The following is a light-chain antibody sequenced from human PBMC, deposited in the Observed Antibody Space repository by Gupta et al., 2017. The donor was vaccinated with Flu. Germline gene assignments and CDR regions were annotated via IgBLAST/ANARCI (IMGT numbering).Light chain of an antibody. CDR3: RQDGSSPRLYT. Sequence: IVLTQTPGTLSLSPGERAPLSCRASHSVSSSYLAWYEQKPGLAPRLLISDASSRATGIPDRFSSGGSATDVSLTISRLEPEDVAVYYCRQDGSSPRLYTFGQGTKLEIK. CDR2: DAS. V-gene: IGKV3-20*01. CDR1: HSVSSSY. J-gene: IGKJ2*01.